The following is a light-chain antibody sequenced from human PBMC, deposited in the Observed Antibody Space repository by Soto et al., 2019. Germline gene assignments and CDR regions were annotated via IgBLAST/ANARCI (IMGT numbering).Light chain of an antibody. J-gene: IGKJ2*01. Sequence: EIVLTQSPVTLSLSPGERATLSCRASQSVSSSYLAWYQQKPGQAPRLLIYGASSRATGIPDRFSGSGSGTDFTLTISRLEPEDFAVYYCQQYGSSSYTFGQGTKVDIK. CDR3: QQYGSSSYT. V-gene: IGKV3-20*01. CDR2: GAS. CDR1: QSVSSSY.